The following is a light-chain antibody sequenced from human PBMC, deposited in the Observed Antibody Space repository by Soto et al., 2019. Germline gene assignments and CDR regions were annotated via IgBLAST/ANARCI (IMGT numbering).Light chain of an antibody. CDR1: QTVRNNY. CDR3: QQCATSPRT. Sequence: EIVLTQSPVTLSLSPGERATLSCRASQTVRNNYLAWYQQKPGQAPRLLVDDASSRAAGIPDRFSGSGSGTDFTLTISRLEPEDFAVYYCQQCATSPRTFGQGTKVEIK. J-gene: IGKJ1*01. V-gene: IGKV3-20*01. CDR2: DAS.